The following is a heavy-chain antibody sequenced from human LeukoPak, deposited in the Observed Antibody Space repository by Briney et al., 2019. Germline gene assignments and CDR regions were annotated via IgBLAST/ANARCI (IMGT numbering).Heavy chain of an antibody. V-gene: IGHV3-21*01. Sequence: PGGSLRLSCVASGFTFSSYRMNWVRQAPGKGLEWVSSMSSGSSYVYYADSVKGRFTISRDNAKNSLYLQMNSPRAEDTAVYYCARGPPYDSSGYYYGVYWGQGTLVTVSS. D-gene: IGHD3-22*01. CDR1: GFTFSSYR. CDR3: ARGPPYDSSGYYYGVY. CDR2: MSSGSSYV. J-gene: IGHJ4*02.